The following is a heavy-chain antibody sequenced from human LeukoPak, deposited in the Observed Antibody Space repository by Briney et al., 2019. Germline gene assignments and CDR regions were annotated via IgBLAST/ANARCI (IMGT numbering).Heavy chain of an antibody. J-gene: IGHJ4*02. CDR1: AGSFSGYY. CDR3: ARARAALGYCSGGSCYFDY. D-gene: IGHD2-15*01. Sequence: PSETLSLTCAVYAGSFSGYYWSWIRQPPGKGLEWIGEINHSGSTNYNPSLKSRITISLDTSKNQFSLKVNSLTAADTAVYYCARARAALGYCSGGSCYFDYWGQGTLVTVSS. CDR2: INHSGST. V-gene: IGHV4-34*01.